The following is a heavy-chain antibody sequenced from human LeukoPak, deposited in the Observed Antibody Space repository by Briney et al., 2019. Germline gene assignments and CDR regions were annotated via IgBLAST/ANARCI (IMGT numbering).Heavy chain of an antibody. CDR2: IYPGDSDT. D-gene: IGHD6-13*01. CDR1: GYSFTSYW. V-gene: IGHV5-51*01. Sequence: NHGESLKISCKGSGYSFTSYWIGWVRQMPGKGLEWMGIIYPGDSDTRYSPSFQGQVTISADKSISTAYLQWSSLKASDTAMYYCARQDPYSSQGVGAFDIWGQGTMVTVSP. J-gene: IGHJ3*02. CDR3: ARQDPYSSQGVGAFDI.